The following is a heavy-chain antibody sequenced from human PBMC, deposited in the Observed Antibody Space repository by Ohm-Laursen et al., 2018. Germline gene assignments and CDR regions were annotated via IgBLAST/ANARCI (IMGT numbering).Heavy chain of an antibody. J-gene: IGHJ5*02. CDR3: ARGSGTYYDFWSGYYAGDWFDP. CDR2: MNPNSGNT. Sequence: SVKVSCKASGYTFTGYDINWVRQATGQGLEWMGWMNPNSGNTGYAQKFQGRVTMTRNTSISTAYMELSSLRSEDTAVYYCARGSGTYYDFWSGYYAGDWFDPWGQGTLVTVSS. D-gene: IGHD3-3*01. CDR1: GYTFTGYD. V-gene: IGHV1-8*01.